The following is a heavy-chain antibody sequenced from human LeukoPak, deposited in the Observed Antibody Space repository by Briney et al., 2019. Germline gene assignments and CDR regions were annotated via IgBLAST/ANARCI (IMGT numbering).Heavy chain of an antibody. CDR3: GRDRNTIFGVVIYWFDP. CDR1: GYTFTSYY. V-gene: IGHV1-46*01. D-gene: IGHD3-3*01. CDR2: INPSGGST. Sequence: GASVKVSCKASGYTFTSYYMHWVRQAPGQGLEWMGIINPSGGSTSYAQKFQGRVTMTRDASTSTVYMELSSLRSEDPAVYYCGRDRNTIFGVVIYWFDPWGQGNLVTVSS. J-gene: IGHJ5*02.